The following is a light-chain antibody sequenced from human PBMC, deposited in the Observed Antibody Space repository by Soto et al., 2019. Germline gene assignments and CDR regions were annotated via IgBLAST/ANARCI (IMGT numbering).Light chain of an antibody. CDR1: QSITTF. Sequence: DIQMTHCPSTLWAFLGDRVTITCRASQSITTFLAWYQQKPGKAPQILIYDASKLEPGVPSRLSGGGSGTEFTLTISSLQPDDFATYYCQQYSTYPLTFGGGTKVDI. CDR3: QQYSTYPLT. J-gene: IGKJ4*01. CDR2: DAS. V-gene: IGKV1-5*01.